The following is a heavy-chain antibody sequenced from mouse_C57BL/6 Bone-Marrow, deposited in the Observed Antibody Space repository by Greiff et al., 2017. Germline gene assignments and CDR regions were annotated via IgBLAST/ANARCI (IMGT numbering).Heavy chain of an antibody. CDR3: ARGGAGSFAY. CDR1: GYTFTSSG. V-gene: IGHV1-81*01. J-gene: IGHJ3*01. CDR2: IYPRSGNT. Sequence: QVQLKESGAELARPGASVKLSCKASGYTFTSSGISWVKQRTGQGLEWIGEIYPRSGNTYYNEKFKGTATLTADKSSSTAYMELRSLTSEDSAVYFCARGGAGSFAYWGQGTLVTVSA. D-gene: IGHD3-3*01.